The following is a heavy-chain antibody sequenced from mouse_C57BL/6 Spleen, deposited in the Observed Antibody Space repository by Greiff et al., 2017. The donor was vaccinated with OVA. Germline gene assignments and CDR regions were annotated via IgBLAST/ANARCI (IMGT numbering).Heavy chain of an antibody. V-gene: IGHV2-5*01. D-gene: IGHD2-3*01. CDR3: AKTLYDFLYYYAMDY. CDR2: IWRGGST. J-gene: IGHJ4*01. CDR1: GFSLTSYG. Sequence: VHLVESGPGLVQPSQSLSITCTVSGFSLTSYGVHWVRQSPGKGLEWLGVIWRGGSTDYNAAFMSRLSITKDNSKSQVFFKMNSLQADDTAIYYCAKTLYDFLYYYAMDYWGQGTSVTVSS.